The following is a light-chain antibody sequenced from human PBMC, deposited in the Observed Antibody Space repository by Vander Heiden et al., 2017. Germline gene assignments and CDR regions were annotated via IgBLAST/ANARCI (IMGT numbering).Light chain of an antibody. CDR3: GTWDSNTQV. CDR2: LEGSGSY. CDR1: RGHRSYL. J-gene: IGLJ3*02. V-gene: IGLV4-60*02. Sequence: QPVLSQSSTPSPSLGSSAKLTCTLPRGHRSYLIASHQQQPGKAPRYLRKLEGSGSYNKGSGVPDRFSGSSTGADRYLTISNVQYEDEADYYCGTWDSNTQVFGGGTKLTVL.